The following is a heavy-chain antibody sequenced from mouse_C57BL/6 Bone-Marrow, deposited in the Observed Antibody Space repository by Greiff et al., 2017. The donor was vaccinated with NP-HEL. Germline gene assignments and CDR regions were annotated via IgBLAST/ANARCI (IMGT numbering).Heavy chain of an antibody. J-gene: IGHJ4*01. CDR3: ARDSSGLYYYAMDY. Sequence: EVKLMESGPGLVKPSQSLSLTCSVTGYSITSGYYWNWIRQFPGNKLEWMGYISYDGSNNYNPSLKNRISITRDTSKNQFFLKLNSVTTEDTATYYCARDSSGLYYYAMDYWGQGTSVTVSS. CDR1: GYSITSGYY. CDR2: ISYDGSN. V-gene: IGHV3-6*01. D-gene: IGHD3-2*02.